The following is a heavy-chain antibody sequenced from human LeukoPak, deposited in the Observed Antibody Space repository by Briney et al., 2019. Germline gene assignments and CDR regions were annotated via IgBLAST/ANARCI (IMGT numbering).Heavy chain of an antibody. J-gene: IGHJ4*02. Sequence: GGALRLSCAASGFSFSSYDMYWVRQAPGKGLEWAAFIRYDGNNKYYADTVKGRFTISIDNSESTLYLQLNSLRAEDTAVYYCATITVASHFDYWGQGTLVTVSS. D-gene: IGHD6-19*01. CDR1: GFSFSSYD. V-gene: IGHV3-30*02. CDR2: IRYDGNNK. CDR3: ATITVASHFDY.